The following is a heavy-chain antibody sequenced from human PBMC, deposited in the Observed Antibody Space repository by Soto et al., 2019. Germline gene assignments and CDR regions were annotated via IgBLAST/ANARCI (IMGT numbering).Heavy chain of an antibody. CDR3: ARAVVGATRESDY. J-gene: IGHJ4*02. CDR2: IIPIFGTA. V-gene: IGHV1-69*13. D-gene: IGHD1-26*01. Sequence: SVKVSCKASGGTFSSYAISWVRQAPGQGLEWMGGIIPIFGTANYAQKFQGRVTITADESTSTAYMELSSLRSEDTAVYYCARAVVGATRESDYWGQGTLVTVSS. CDR1: GGTFSSYA.